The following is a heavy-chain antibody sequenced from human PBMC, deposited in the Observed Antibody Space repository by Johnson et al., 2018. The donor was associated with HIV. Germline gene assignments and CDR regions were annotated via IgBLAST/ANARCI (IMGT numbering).Heavy chain of an antibody. CDR3: ARVAGDTGAFDI. Sequence: QVQLVESGGGVVRPGGSLRLSCAASGFTFSNYGMNWVRQAPGKGLEWVAVISYDGSKKYYADSVKGRFTISRDNSKNTLYLQMNSLRAEDTAVYYCARVAGDTGAFDIWGQGTMVTVSS. CDR1: GFTFSNYG. V-gene: IGHV3-30*03. D-gene: IGHD6-19*01. CDR2: ISYDGSKK. J-gene: IGHJ3*02.